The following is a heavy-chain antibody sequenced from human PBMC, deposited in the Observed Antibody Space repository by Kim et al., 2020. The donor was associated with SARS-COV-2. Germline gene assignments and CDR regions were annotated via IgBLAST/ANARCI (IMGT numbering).Heavy chain of an antibody. J-gene: IGHJ5*02. CDR1: GFTLDDYA. CDR3: AKDSGYGYNWFDP. CDR2: ISWNSGSR. V-gene: IGHV3-9*01. Sequence: GGSLRLSLAASGFTLDDYAMHWVRQAPGKGLEWVSGISWNSGSRGYADSVKGRFTISRDNAKNSLYLQMNSLRAEDTALYYCAKDSGYGYNWFDPWGQGTLVTVSS. D-gene: IGHD5-12*01.